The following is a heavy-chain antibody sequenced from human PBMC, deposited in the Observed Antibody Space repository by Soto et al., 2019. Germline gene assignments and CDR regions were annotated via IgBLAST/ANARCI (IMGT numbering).Heavy chain of an antibody. CDR3: AKHSSSGFADPFDS. Sequence: GGSLRLSCAASGFTFSSYAMTWVRQAPGKGLEWVTTISGSGGSTYYADAVKGRFTFSRDNSKNMLSLQMYSLRADDTAVYYCAKHSSSGFADPFDSWGQGTLVTVSS. J-gene: IGHJ4*02. CDR1: GFTFSSYA. CDR2: ISGSGGST. D-gene: IGHD3-10*01. V-gene: IGHV3-23*01.